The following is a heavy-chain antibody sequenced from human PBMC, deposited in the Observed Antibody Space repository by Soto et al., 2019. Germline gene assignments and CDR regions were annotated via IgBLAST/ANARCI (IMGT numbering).Heavy chain of an antibody. V-gene: IGHV1-18*01. CDR3: ERDQGGWRSQVPFDC. CDR1: GYSFGGYG. CDR2: ISAYNGNT. Sequence: ASVKVSCKASGYSFGGYGITWVRQAPGQGLEWMGWISAYNGNTNYAQKLQGRVTMTTDTSTTTAYMELWSLRSDDTAVYYCERDQGGWRSQVPFDCWG. J-gene: IGHJ4*01. D-gene: IGHD6-19*01.